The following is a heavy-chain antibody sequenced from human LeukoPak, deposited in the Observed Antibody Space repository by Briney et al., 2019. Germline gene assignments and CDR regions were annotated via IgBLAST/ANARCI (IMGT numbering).Heavy chain of an antibody. CDR1: GFTFSSYS. CDR3: ARDGPIAAAARRYYYYGMDV. CDR2: ISSSSSYI. V-gene: IGHV3-21*01. Sequence: PGGSLRLSCAASGFTFSSYSMNWVRQAPGKGLEWVSSISSSSSYIYYADSVKGRFTISRDNAKNSLYLQMNSLRAEDTAVYYCARDGPIAAAARRYYYYGMDVWGQGTTVTVSS. J-gene: IGHJ6*02. D-gene: IGHD6-13*01.